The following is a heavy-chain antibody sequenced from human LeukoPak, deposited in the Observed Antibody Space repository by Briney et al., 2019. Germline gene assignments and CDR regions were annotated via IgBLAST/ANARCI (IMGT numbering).Heavy chain of an antibody. CDR3: AKGYGSGKGQGFDY. J-gene: IGHJ4*02. V-gene: IGHV3-23*01. D-gene: IGHD3-10*01. CDR1: GFTFSSYA. CDR2: ISGSGGST. Sequence: ERSLRLSCAASGFTFSSYAMSWVRQAPGKGLEWVSAISGSGGSTYYADSVKGRFTISRDNSKNTLYLQMNSLRAEDTAVYYCAKGYGSGKGQGFDYWGQGTLVTVSS.